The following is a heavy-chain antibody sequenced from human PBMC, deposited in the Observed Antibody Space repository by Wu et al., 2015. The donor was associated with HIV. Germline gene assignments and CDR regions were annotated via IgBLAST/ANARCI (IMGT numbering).Heavy chain of an antibody. D-gene: IGHD2-2*01. J-gene: IGHJ3*02. V-gene: IGHV1-69*13. Sequence: QVQLVQSGAEVKKPGSSVRVSCKASGGTFSSYAINWVRQSPGQGLEWMGRIVPLFDAPNYSQKFHDRLTITADESTSTAYMELSSLRSEDTAVYYCARSHNIVVVPVDAFDIWGQGTMVTVSS. CDR3: ARSHNIVVVPVDAFDI. CDR2: IVPLFDAP. CDR1: GGTFSSYA.